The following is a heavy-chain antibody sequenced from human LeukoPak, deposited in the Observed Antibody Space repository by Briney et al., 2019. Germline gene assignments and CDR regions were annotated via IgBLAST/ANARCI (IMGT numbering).Heavy chain of an antibody. Sequence: SQTLSLTCTVSGGSISSGSYYWSWIRQPAGKGLEWIGRIYSSGSTNYNPSLKSRVTMSVDTSRNQFSLKLSSVTAADTAMYYCARDYRGSYLGYYYYYMDVWGKGSTVTVSS. CDR3: ARDYRGSYLGYYYYYMDV. CDR2: IYSSGST. D-gene: IGHD1-26*01. J-gene: IGHJ6*03. CDR1: GGSISSGSYY. V-gene: IGHV4-61*02.